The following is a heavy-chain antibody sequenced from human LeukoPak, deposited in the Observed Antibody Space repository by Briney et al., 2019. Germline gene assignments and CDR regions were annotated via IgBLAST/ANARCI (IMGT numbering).Heavy chain of an antibody. CDR3: ARLQDY. V-gene: IGHV3-9*01. J-gene: IGHJ4*02. CDR2: ISWNSGNI. Sequence: GGSLRLSCAASGFTFDDYAMHWVRQAPGKGLEWVSGISWNSGNIGYADSVKGRFTISRDNAKNSLYLQMNSLRAEDTAVYYCARLQDYWGQGTLVTVSS. D-gene: IGHD4-11*01. CDR1: GFTFDDYA.